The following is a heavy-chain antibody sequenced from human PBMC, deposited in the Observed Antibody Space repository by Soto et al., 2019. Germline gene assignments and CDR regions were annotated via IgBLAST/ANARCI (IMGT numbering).Heavy chain of an antibody. V-gene: IGHV3-23*01. CDR1: GFTFNSYA. J-gene: IGHJ3*02. Sequence: PGGSLRLSCAASGFTFNSYAMNWVRQAPGKGLEWVSSVSVSGAVTYYADSVKGRFIISRDNSENTLYLQMNSLRAEDTAVYYCAKGAVLRGVALYPRGAFDIRGQGTMVTVSS. D-gene: IGHD3-10*01. CDR3: AKGAVLRGVALYPRGAFDI. CDR2: VSVSGAVT.